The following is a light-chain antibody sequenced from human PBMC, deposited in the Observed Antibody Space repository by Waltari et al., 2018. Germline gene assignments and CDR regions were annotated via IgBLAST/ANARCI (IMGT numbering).Light chain of an antibody. Sequence: EIVMTQSPATLSVSPGERATLSCRASQSVSSKLAWYQQKPGQAPRPLIYGASTRATALPARFSGSGSGTEFTLTISSLQSEDFAVYYCQQYSNWPYTFGQGTKLEIK. CDR2: GAS. J-gene: IGKJ2*01. CDR1: QSVSSK. V-gene: IGKV3-15*01. CDR3: QQYSNWPYT.